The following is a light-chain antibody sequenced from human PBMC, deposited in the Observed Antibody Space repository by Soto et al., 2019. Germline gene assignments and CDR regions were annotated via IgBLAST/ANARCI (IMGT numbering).Light chain of an antibody. V-gene: IGKV3-11*01. Sequence: EIVLTHSPATLSLYPAERATLSCRASQSVSSSLAWYQQKPGQAPRLLIYDASNRATGIPARFSGSGSGTDFTLTISSLEPEDFAVYYCQQRSNGTPNTFCQVTRLEIK. J-gene: IGKJ5*01. CDR3: QQRSNGTPNT. CDR1: QSVSSS. CDR2: DAS.